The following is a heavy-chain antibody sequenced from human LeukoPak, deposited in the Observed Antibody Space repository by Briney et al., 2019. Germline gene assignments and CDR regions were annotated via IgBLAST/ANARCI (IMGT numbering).Heavy chain of an antibody. Sequence: GGSLRLSCAASGFTFSSFWMSWVRQAPGKGLEWVANIKQDGLEKYYVDSVKGRFTISRDNAKNSLYLQMNSLRAEDTAVYYCARDGGYDYVWGSYRYGGYFDYWGQGTLVTVSS. D-gene: IGHD3-16*02. CDR1: GFTFSSFW. V-gene: IGHV3-7*03. J-gene: IGHJ4*02. CDR2: IKQDGLEK. CDR3: ARDGGYDYVWGSYRYGGYFDY.